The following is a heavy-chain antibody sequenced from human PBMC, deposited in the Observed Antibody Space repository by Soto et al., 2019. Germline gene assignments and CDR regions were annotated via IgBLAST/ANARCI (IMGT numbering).Heavy chain of an antibody. CDR3: TTTVTTFY. D-gene: IGHD4-17*01. V-gene: IGHV3-73*01. CDR1: GFIFGGSN. Sequence: EVQLVESGGGLVQPGGSLKLSCAASGFIFGGSNVHWVRQTSGKGLEWVGRISSKANSYATVYAASLKGRFTISRDDSNSAAFLQMNSLKPEDTAVYYCTTTVTTFYWGQGTLVTVSS. J-gene: IGHJ4*02. CDR2: ISSKANSYAT.